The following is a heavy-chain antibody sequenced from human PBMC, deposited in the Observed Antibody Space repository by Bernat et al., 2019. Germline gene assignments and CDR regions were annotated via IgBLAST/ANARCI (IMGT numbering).Heavy chain of an antibody. CDR1: DFTFGDYA. Sequence: EVQLVESGGGLVQAGRSLRLSCTASDFTFGDYAMGWFRQAPAKGLEWVGFIRSDSYAATTEYAASVRGRFSISKDESRTIAHLQMDGLKTEDTAVYYCARRITTFGVVNRADVWGQGITVTVSS. CDR2: IRSDSYAATT. D-gene: IGHD3-3*01. V-gene: IGHV3-49*03. CDR3: ARRITTFGVVNRADV. J-gene: IGHJ6*02.